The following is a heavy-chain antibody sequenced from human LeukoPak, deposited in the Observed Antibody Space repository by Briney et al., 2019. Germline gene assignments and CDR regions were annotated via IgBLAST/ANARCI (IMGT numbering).Heavy chain of an antibody. V-gene: IGHV3-9*01. D-gene: IGHD3-3*01. J-gene: IGHJ4*02. CDR1: GVTFDDYA. CDR3: AKDIDAIFGVGIDY. CDR2: ISWNSGSI. Sequence: AGGSLRLSCAASGVTFDDYAMHWVRQAPGKGLEWVSGISWNSGSIGYADSVKGRFTISRDNAKNSLYLQMNSLRAEDTALYYCAKDIDAIFGVGIDYWGQGTLVTVSS.